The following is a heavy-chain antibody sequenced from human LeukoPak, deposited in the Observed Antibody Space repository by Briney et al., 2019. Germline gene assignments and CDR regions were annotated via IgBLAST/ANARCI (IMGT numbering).Heavy chain of an antibody. CDR3: AELGITMIGGV. D-gene: IGHD3-10*02. J-gene: IGHJ6*04. CDR2: ISSSGSTI. Sequence: GGSLRLSCAASGFPFSSYEMNWVRQAPGKGLEWVSYISSSGSTIYYADSVKGRFTISRDNAKNSLYLQMNSLRAEDTAVYYCAELGITMIGGVWGKGTTVTISS. CDR1: GFPFSSYE. V-gene: IGHV3-48*03.